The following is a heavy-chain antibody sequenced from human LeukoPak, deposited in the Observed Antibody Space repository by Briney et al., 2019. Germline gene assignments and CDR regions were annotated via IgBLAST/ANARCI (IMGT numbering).Heavy chain of an antibody. CDR1: GFTFSSYD. Sequence: GGSLRLSCAASGFTFSSYDMHWVRQAPGKGLEWVTFIRYDRTNKYYADSVRGRFTISRDTSKNTLYLQMNSLRAEDTAVYYCANQYFDYWGQGTLVTVSS. J-gene: IGHJ4*02. V-gene: IGHV3-30*02. CDR2: IRYDRTNK. CDR3: ANQYFDY.